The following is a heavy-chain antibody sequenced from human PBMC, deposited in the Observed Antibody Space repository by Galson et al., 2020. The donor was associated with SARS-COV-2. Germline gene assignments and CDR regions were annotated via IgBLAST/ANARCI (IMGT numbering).Heavy chain of an antibody. Sequence: GGSLRLSCAASGFTVSSNYMSWVRQAPGKGLEWVSVIYSGGSTYYADSVKGRFTISRDNSKNTLYLQMNSLRAEDTAVYYCARERRLAARTDAFDIWGQGTMVTVSS. CDR2: IYSGGST. V-gene: IGHV3-53*01. J-gene: IGHJ3*02. CDR1: GFTVSSNY. CDR3: ARERRLAARTDAFDI.